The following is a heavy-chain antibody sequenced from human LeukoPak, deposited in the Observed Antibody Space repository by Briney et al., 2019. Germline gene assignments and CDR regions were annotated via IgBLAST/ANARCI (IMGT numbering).Heavy chain of an antibody. J-gene: IGHJ4*02. CDR2: INTDGSST. CDR1: GFTFSNYW. Sequence: GGSLRLSCAASGFTFSNYWMHWVRQAPGKGLVWVSRINTDGSSTSYVDSVKGRFTISRDNAKNSLYLQMNSLRAGDTAVYYCARWGVGDYWGQGTLVTVSS. D-gene: IGHD1-26*01. CDR3: ARWGVGDY. V-gene: IGHV3-74*01.